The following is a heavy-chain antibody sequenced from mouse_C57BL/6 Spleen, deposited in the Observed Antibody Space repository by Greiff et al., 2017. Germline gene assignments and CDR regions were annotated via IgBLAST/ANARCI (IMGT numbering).Heavy chain of an antibody. CDR2: IDPSDSYT. J-gene: IGHJ1*03. Sequence: VQLQQPGAELVMPGASVKLSCKASGYTFTSYWMHWVKQRPGQGLEWIGEIDPSDSYTNNNQKFKGKSTLTVDKSSSTAYMQLSSLTSEDSAVYYCARCITTVGYFDVWGTGTTVTVSS. D-gene: IGHD1-1*01. V-gene: IGHV1-69*01. CDR1: GYTFTSYW. CDR3: ARCITTVGYFDV.